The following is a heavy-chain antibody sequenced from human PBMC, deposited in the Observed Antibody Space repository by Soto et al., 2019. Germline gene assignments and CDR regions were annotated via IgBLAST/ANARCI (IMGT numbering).Heavy chain of an antibody. Sequence: PSETLSLTCAVSGYSITSGYCWGWIRQPPGKGLEWIANIYHSGNTYYNPSLRSRVTISVDTSKNQFSLRLTSVTAADTAVYFCARHRDYYGSGSPYNWFDPWGQGTLVTVS. D-gene: IGHD3-10*01. J-gene: IGHJ5*02. CDR2: IYHSGNT. V-gene: IGHV4-38-2*01. CDR3: ARHRDYYGSGSPYNWFDP. CDR1: GYSITSGYC.